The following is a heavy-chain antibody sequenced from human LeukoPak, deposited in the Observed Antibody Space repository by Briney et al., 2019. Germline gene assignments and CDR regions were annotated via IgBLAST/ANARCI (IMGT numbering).Heavy chain of an antibody. V-gene: IGHV1-2*02. CDR2: INPNSGGT. Sequence: ASVKVSCKASGYTFTSYAMNWVRQAPGQGLEWMGWINPNSGGTNYAQKFQGRVTMTRDTSISTAYMELSRLRSDDTAVYYCASEFGCSSTSCYVYDAFDIWGQGTLVTVSS. J-gene: IGHJ4*02. D-gene: IGHD2-2*01. CDR1: GYTFTSYA. CDR3: ASEFGCSSTSCYVYDAFDI.